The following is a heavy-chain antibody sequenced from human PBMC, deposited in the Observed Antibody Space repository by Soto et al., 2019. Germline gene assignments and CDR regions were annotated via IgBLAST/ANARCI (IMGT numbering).Heavy chain of an antibody. CDR1: GFTFSSYG. CDR3: ARQKYQPLLYPLVPYDAFDI. CDR2: IWYDGSNK. J-gene: IGHJ3*02. Sequence: PGGSLRLSCAASGFTFSSYGMHWVRQAPGKGLEWVAVIWYDGSNKYYADSVKGRFTISRDNSKNTLYLQMNSLRAEDTAVYYCARQKYQPLLYPLVPYDAFDIWGQGTMVTVSS. D-gene: IGHD2-2*02. V-gene: IGHV3-33*01.